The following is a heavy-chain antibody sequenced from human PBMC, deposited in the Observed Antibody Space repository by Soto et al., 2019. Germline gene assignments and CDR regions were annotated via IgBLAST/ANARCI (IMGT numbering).Heavy chain of an antibody. J-gene: IGHJ4*02. CDR2: INPKSGGT. CDR3: ARDLPKGGGSAGFDY. V-gene: IGHV1-2*02. Sequence: APVKVSCQASAYTFTVYYMHWVRQAPGQGLEWMGWINPKSGGTMYPQKFQGRVTMTWDTSISTAYMALTRLRSDDTAVYYCARDLPKGGGSAGFDYWGQGTLVTVSS. D-gene: IGHD1-26*01. CDR1: AYTFTVYY.